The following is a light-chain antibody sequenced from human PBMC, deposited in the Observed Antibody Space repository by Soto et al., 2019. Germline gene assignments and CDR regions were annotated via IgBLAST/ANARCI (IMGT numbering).Light chain of an antibody. V-gene: IGLV2-11*01. Sequence: QSALTQPRSVSGSPGQSVTISCTGSSSDVGGYNFVSWYLQYPGKAPKLLIYDVDKRPSGVPHRFSGSRSGNTASLTISGLQAEDEADYFCCPYAGSPWVFGTGTKVKVL. J-gene: IGLJ1*01. CDR3: CPYAGSPWV. CDR2: DVD. CDR1: SSDVGGYNF.